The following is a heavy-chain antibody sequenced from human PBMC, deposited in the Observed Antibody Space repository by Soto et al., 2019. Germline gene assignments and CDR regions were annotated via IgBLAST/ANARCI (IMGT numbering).Heavy chain of an antibody. Sequence: QLQLQESGSGLVKPSQTLSLTCAVSGGSISSGGYSWSWIRQPPGKGLEWSGYIYHSGSTYYNPSLKGSGPISFDRSKNQFSLTLSSVTPAHTSVYYCARGPNGFHPWGQGTLVTVSS. CDR1: GGSISSGGYS. J-gene: IGHJ5*01. CDR3: ARGPNGFHP. CDR2: IYHSGST. V-gene: IGHV4-30-2*01.